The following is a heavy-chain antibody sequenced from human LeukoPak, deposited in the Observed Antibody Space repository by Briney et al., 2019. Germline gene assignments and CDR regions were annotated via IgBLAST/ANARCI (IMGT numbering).Heavy chain of an antibody. D-gene: IGHD3-22*01. Sequence: GRSLRLSCAASGFTFSSYGMHWVRQAPGKGLEWVSLIYSGGNTYYADSVRGRFSISRDNSKNTLYLQMNSLRAEDTAIYYCAVYSSLDYWSQGTLVTVSS. CDR2: IYSGGNT. V-gene: IGHV3-53*01. CDR3: AVYSSLDY. CDR1: GFTFSSYG. J-gene: IGHJ4*02.